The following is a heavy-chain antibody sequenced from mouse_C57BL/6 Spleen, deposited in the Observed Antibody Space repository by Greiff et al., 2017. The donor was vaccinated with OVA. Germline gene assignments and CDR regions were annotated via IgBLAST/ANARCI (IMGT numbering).Heavy chain of an antibody. D-gene: IGHD3-1*01. CDR3: ARSGRLREMDY. Sequence: QVQLQQPGAELVKPGASVKLSCKASGYTFTSYWMQWVKQRPGQGLEWIGEIDPSDSYTNYNQKFKGKATLTVDPSSSTAYMQLSSLTSEDSAVYYCARSGRLREMDYWGQGTTLTVSS. CDR2: IDPSDSYT. J-gene: IGHJ2*01. V-gene: IGHV1-50*01. CDR1: GYTFTSYW.